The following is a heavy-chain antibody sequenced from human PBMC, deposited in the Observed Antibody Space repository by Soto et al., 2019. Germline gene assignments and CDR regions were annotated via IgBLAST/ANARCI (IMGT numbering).Heavy chain of an antibody. D-gene: IGHD3-16*01. Sequence: QVQLQESGPRLVKPSETLSLTCTVSGGSISNYYWSWIRQPPGKGLEWIGYVYNSGSTNYNPSLKSRVTISLDTSKNQFSLKLTSVTAADTAVYYCARQTGSYDSTWGPTNWFDPWGQGTLVTVSS. CDR1: GGSISNYY. J-gene: IGHJ5*02. CDR2: VYNSGST. CDR3: ARQTGSYDSTWGPTNWFDP. V-gene: IGHV4-59*08.